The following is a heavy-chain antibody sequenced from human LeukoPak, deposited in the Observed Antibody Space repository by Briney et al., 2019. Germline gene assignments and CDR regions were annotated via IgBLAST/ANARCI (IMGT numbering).Heavy chain of an antibody. V-gene: IGHV1-18*01. Sequence: ASVKVSCKASGYTFTSYGISWVRQAPGQGLEWTGWISAYNGNTNYAQKLQGRVTMTTDTSTSTAYMELRSLRSDDTAVYYCARDAGYSSSWYGDYWGQGTLVTVSS. D-gene: IGHD6-13*01. CDR1: GYTFTSYG. CDR2: ISAYNGNT. CDR3: ARDAGYSSSWYGDY. J-gene: IGHJ4*02.